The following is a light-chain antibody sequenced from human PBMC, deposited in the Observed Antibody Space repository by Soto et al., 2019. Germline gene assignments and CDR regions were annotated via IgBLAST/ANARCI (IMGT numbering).Light chain of an antibody. CDR1: QSVSSN. J-gene: IGKJ4*01. Sequence: EIAMTQSPATLSVSPGERATLSCRASQSVSSNLAWYQQKVGQAPRLLIYGASTRATGIPARFSGTGSGTELTLTISSLQSEDFAVYFCQQYTDWPLTFGGGTNVEIK. CDR3: QQYTDWPLT. V-gene: IGKV3-15*01. CDR2: GAS.